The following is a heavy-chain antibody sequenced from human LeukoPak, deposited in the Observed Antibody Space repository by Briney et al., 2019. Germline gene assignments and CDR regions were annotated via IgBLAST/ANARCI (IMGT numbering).Heavy chain of an antibody. V-gene: IGHV3-13*01. Sequence: PGGSLRLSCAASGFTFRNYDMHWVRQATGKGLEWVSAIGTAGDTYYPGSVKGRFTISRENAKNSLYLQMNSLRAGDTAVYYCARGLRYCSSTSCYSWFDPWGQGTLVTVSS. J-gene: IGHJ5*02. CDR3: ARGLRYCSSTSCYSWFDP. CDR1: GFTFRNYD. D-gene: IGHD2-2*02. CDR2: IGTAGDT.